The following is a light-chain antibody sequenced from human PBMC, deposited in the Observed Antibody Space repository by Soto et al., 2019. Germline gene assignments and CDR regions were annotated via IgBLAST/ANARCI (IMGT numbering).Light chain of an antibody. V-gene: IGKV3-20*01. CDR2: AAS. CDR3: QQYGGPPPT. J-gene: IGKJ1*01. CDR1: QSVSSGY. Sequence: EIVLTQSPGTLSLSPGERATLYCRASQSVSSGYLAWYQQKPGQAPRLLIYAASSRAAGIPDRFSGSGSGTDFTVTISRLEPKDFAVYYCQQYGGPPPTFGHGTKLYIK.